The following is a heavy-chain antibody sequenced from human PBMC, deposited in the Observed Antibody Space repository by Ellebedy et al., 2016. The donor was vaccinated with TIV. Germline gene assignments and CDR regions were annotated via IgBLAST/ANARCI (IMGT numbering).Heavy chain of an antibody. Sequence: ASVKVSCKASGYTFTSYDINWVRQATGQGLEWMGWITPNSGGTDYAQKFQGRVTMTRDTSIPTAYMELSRLRSDDTAVYYCARDRNTVVVPAAVNGLDVWGQGTTVTVSS. J-gene: IGHJ6*02. CDR2: ITPNSGGT. V-gene: IGHV1-2*02. CDR3: ARDRNTVVVPAAVNGLDV. D-gene: IGHD2-2*01. CDR1: GYTFTSYD.